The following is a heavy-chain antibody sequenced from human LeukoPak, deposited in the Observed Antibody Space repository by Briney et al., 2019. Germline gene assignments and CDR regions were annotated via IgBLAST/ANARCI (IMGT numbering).Heavy chain of an antibody. CDR2: ISSNGGST. D-gene: IGHD6-19*01. CDR3: ARDDGSSGWYGAFDI. Sequence: GGSLRLSCAASGFTFSSYAMHWVRQAPGKGLEYVSAISSNGGSTYYANSVKGRFTISRDNSKNTLYLQMGSLRAEDMAVYYCARDDGSSGWYGAFDIWGQGTMVTVSS. J-gene: IGHJ3*02. V-gene: IGHV3-64*01. CDR1: GFTFSSYA.